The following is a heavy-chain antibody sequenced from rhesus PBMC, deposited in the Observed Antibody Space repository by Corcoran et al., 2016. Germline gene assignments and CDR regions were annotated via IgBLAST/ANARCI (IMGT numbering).Heavy chain of an antibody. V-gene: IGHV4-165*02. Sequence: QVQLQESGPGLVKPSETLSLTCAVSGGSISGYYWNWLRQPPGKGLEGIGSIGGSSGRTYYNPPLKSRVSISTDTSENQFSLKLSSVTAADTAVYYCARRLHGWNDFSLDVWGRGVLVTVSS. CDR1: GGSISGYY. J-gene: IGHJ5-2*02. CDR2: IGGSSGRT. D-gene: IGHD1-14*01. CDR3: ARRLHGWNDFSLDV.